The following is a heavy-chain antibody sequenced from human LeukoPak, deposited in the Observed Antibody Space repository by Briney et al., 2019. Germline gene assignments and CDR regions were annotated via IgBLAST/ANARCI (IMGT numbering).Heavy chain of an antibody. CDR2: IKQDGSEK. V-gene: IGHV3-7*01. CDR1: GITFSSYW. CDR3: ARDPPRTKYSSSYAFDI. Sequence: GGSLRLSCAASGITFSSYWMSWVRQAPGKGLEWVANIKQDGSEKYYVDSVKGRFTISRDNAKNSLYLQMDSLRAEDTAVYYCARDPPRTKYSSSYAFDIWGQGTMVTVSS. J-gene: IGHJ3*02. D-gene: IGHD6-6*01.